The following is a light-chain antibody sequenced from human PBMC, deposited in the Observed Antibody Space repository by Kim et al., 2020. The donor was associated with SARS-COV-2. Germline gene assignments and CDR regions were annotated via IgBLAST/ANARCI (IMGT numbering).Light chain of an antibody. CDR1: QGISNY. V-gene: IGKV1-17*03. CDR3: LQHNDYPRT. J-gene: IGKJ1*01. Sequence: ASVRDRVTISCRASQGISNYLAWFQQKPGKVPKRLIYVASSLQSGVPSRCSGSGSGTEFTLTISSLQPEDFATYYCLQHNDYPRTFGQGTKVDIK. CDR2: VAS.